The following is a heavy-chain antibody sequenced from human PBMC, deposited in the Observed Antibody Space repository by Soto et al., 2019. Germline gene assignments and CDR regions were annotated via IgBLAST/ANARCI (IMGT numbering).Heavy chain of an antibody. V-gene: IGHV3-33*01. CDR3: ARDSPDELYYYGMDV. CDR2: IWYDGSNK. Sequence: GGSLRLSCAASGFTFSSYGMHWVRQAPGKGLEWVAVIWYDGSNKYYADSVKGRFTISRDNSKNTLYLQMNSLRAEDTAVYYCARDSPDELYYYGMDVWGQGTTVTVSS. CDR1: GFTFSSYG. J-gene: IGHJ6*02. D-gene: IGHD1-7*01.